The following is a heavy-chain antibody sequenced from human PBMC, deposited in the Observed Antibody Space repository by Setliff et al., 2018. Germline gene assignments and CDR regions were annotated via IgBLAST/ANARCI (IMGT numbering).Heavy chain of an antibody. J-gene: IGHJ3*01. CDR1: GFTFSSYW. D-gene: IGHD2-15*01. CDR3: ARPGRGRGLDV. Sequence: GGSLRLSCAASGFTFSSYWMTWVRQAPGKGPEWVGNINQDGSGKQYVDSVKSRFTISRDNAENSLYLQMNSLRVDDTAVYYCARPGRGRGLDVWGQGTMVTVSS. V-gene: IGHV3-7*01. CDR2: INQDGSGK.